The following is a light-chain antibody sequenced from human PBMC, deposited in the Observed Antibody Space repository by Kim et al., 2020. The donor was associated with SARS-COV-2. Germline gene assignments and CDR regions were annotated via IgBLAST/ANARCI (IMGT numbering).Light chain of an antibody. Sequence: SYELTQPPSVSVSPGQTASITCSGDKLGDKYACWYQKKPGQSPVLVIYQDNKRPSGIPERFSGSNSGNTATLTISGTQAMDEADYYCQAWDSSTGVFGGG. V-gene: IGLV3-1*01. J-gene: IGLJ2*01. CDR2: QDN. CDR1: KLGDKY. CDR3: QAWDSSTGV.